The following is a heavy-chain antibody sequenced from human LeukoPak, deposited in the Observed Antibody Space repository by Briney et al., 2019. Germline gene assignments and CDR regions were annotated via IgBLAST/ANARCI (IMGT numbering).Heavy chain of an antibody. D-gene: IGHD2-2*01. V-gene: IGHV3-48*01. Sequence: GGSLRLSCAASGFTFSSYSMNWVRQAPGKGLEWVSYISSSSTIYYADSVKGRFTISRDNAKNSLYLQMNSLRAEDTAVYYCARSENLVVPAVFDYWGQGTLVTVSS. CDR3: ARSENLVVPAVFDY. J-gene: IGHJ4*02. CDR2: ISSSSTI. CDR1: GFTFSSYS.